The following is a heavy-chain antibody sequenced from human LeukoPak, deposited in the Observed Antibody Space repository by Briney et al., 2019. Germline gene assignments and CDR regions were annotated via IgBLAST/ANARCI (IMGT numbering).Heavy chain of an antibody. CDR1: GFTFSNAW. CDR3: LRDWYGSGSYWQIRESYFDY. D-gene: IGHD3-10*01. Sequence: PGGSLRLSCAASGFTFSNAWMSWVRQAPGRGLEWVGRIKSKTDGGTTDYAAPVKGRFTISRDDSKNTLYLQMNSLKTEDTAVYYCLRDWYGSGSYWQIRESYFDYWGQGTLVTVSS. CDR2: IKSKTDGGTT. J-gene: IGHJ4*02. V-gene: IGHV3-15*01.